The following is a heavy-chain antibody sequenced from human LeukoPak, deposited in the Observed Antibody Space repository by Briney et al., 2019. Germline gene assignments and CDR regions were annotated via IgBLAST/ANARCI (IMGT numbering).Heavy chain of an antibody. CDR2: IKSDGSSP. D-gene: IGHD3-22*01. V-gene: IGHV3-74*01. CDR1: GFTFSSYW. J-gene: IGHJ4*02. Sequence: GGSLRLSCAASGFTFSSYWMHWVRQAPGNGLVWVSRIKSDGSSPTYADSVKGRFTISRDNAKNTLYLQMNSLRAEDTAVYYCVSFSHDSAGHTRSDYWGQGTLVTVSS. CDR3: VSFSHDSAGHTRSDY.